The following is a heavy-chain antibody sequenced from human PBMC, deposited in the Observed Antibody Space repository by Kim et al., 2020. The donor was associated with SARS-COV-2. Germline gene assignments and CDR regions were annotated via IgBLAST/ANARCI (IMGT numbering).Heavy chain of an antibody. V-gene: IGHV4-39*07. Sequence: SETLSLTCTVSGGSISSSCYYWGWICQPPGTGLAWIGSVSYSGCTYYNPSLKSRLTISVDTSKNQFSLKLSSGTAADTAVYYCARTRTVTTFPHYWGQG. J-gene: IGHJ4*02. CDR2: VSYSGCT. CDR1: GGSISSSCYY. D-gene: IGHD4-17*01. CDR3: ARTRTVTTFPHY.